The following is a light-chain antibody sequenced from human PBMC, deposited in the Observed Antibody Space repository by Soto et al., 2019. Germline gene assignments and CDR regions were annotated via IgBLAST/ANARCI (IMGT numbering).Light chain of an antibody. CDR3: MQGTHWPLN. V-gene: IGKV2-30*01. CDR2: KVS. J-gene: IGKJ5*01. CDR1: KSLVYSDGNTY. Sequence: DVVLTQSPLSLPVTLGQPASISCRSSKSLVYSDGNTYLNWFQQRPGQSPRRLIFKVSSRDYGVLGRLSGSGSGTDFTLRISRVEAEDVGVYYCMQGTHWPLNFGQGTRLEIK.